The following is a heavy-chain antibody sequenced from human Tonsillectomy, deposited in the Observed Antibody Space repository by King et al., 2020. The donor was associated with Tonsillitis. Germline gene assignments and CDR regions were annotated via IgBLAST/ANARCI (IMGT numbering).Heavy chain of an antibody. CDR3: ARDLKYDFWSGYSTHYYYYYMDV. Sequence: VQLVESGGGVVQPGRSLRLSCAASGFTFSSYAMHWVRQAPGKGLEWVAGISYDGSNKYYADSVKGRFSISRDISKKTLYLQMNSLRAEDTAVYYCARDLKYDFWSGYSTHYYYYYMDVWGKGTTVTVSS. CDR1: GFTFSSYA. CDR2: ISYDGSNK. J-gene: IGHJ6*03. V-gene: IGHV3-30*01. D-gene: IGHD3-3*01.